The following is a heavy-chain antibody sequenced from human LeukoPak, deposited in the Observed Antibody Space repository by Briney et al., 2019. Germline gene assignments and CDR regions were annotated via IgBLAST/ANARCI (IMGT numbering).Heavy chain of an antibody. CDR3: ARDLDSYDSSGSYFDY. CDR2: ISGSGGST. CDR1: GFTFSSYA. Sequence: GGSLRLSCAASGFTFSSYAMSWVRQAPGKGLEWVSSISGSGGSTYYADSVKGRFTISRDNAKNSLYLQVNSLRAEDTAVYYCARDLDSYDSSGSYFDYWGQGTLVTVSS. V-gene: IGHV3-23*01. J-gene: IGHJ4*02. D-gene: IGHD3-22*01.